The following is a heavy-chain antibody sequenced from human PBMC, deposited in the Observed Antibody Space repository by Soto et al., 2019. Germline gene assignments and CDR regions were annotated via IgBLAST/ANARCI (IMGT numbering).Heavy chain of an antibody. Sequence: GWSLRLACTASVFTFITYAMTWFRQAPGKGLEWVSAISGSAGTFYATSVKGRFTISRDNSRSTVYLQMHSLRAEDSAIYYCAKEKDYDFNWGSDRFTSHYWGRGTLVTVS. J-gene: IGHJ4*02. V-gene: IGHV3-23*01. CDR3: AKEKDYDFNWGSDRFTSHY. CDR1: VFTFITYA. CDR2: ISGSAGT. D-gene: IGHD3-16*02.